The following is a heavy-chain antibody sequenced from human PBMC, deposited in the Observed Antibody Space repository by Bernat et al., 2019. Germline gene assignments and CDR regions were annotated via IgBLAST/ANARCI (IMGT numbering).Heavy chain of an antibody. CDR2: IWYDGSNK. CDR1: GFTFSSYG. Sequence: VQLVESGGGVVQPGRSLRLSCAASGFTFSSYGMHWVRQAPGKGLEWVAVIWYDGSNKYYADSVKGLFTISRDNSKNTLYLQMNSLRAEDTAVYYCARDRITFGGVLDHWGQGTLVTVSS. J-gene: IGHJ4*02. D-gene: IGHD3-16*01. CDR3: ARDRITFGGVLDH. V-gene: IGHV3-33*01.